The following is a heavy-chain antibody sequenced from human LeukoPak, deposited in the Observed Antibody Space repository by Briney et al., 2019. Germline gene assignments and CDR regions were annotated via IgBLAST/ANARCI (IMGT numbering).Heavy chain of an antibody. CDR2: IRYDGSNK. Sequence: GGSLRLSCAASGFTFSSYGMHWVRQAPGKGLEWVAFIRYDGSNKYYADSVKGRFTISRDNSKNTLYLQTNSLRAEDTAVYYCARNNYYGSGGYYVYWGQGTLVTVSS. CDR1: GFTFSSYG. V-gene: IGHV3-30*02. J-gene: IGHJ4*02. D-gene: IGHD3-10*01. CDR3: ARNNYYGSGGYYVY.